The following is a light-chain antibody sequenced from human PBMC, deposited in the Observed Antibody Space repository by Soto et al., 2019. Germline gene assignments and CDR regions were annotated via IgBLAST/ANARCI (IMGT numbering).Light chain of an antibody. J-gene: IGKJ5*01. V-gene: IGKV3-20*01. Sequence: EIVLTQSPGTLSMSPGESATLSCRASQSVRSNCLAWYQQKPGQAPRLLIYGASNRATGIPDRFSGSGSGKDFTLTISRLEPEDFAVYYCKQYGSSPETFCQGTRLDIE. CDR1: QSVRSNC. CDR2: GAS. CDR3: KQYGSSPET.